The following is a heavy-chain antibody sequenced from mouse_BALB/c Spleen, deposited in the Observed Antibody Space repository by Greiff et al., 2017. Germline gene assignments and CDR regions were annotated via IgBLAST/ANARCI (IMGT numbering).Heavy chain of an antibody. J-gene: IGHJ1*01. CDR2: INSNGGST. V-gene: IGHV5-6-3*01. D-gene: IGHD1-1*01. CDR3: ARGEGYYYGSSYWYFDV. Sequence: EVMLVESGGGLVQPGGSLKLSCAASGFTFSSYGMSWVRQTPDKRLELVATINSNGGSTYYPDSVKGRFTISRDNAKNTLYLQMSSLKSEDTAMYYCARGEGYYYGSSYWYFDVWGAGTTVTGSS. CDR1: GFTFSSYG.